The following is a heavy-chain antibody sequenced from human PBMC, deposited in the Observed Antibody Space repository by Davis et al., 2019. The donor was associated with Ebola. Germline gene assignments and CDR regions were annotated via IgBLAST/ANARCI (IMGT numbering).Heavy chain of an antibody. CDR1: GYRFTSFG. Sequence: ASVKVSCKASGYRFTSFGISWVRQAPGQGLEWMGWVSPYDGNTNYAQNFQGRVTMTTDISTTTAYMELRSLVSDDTAVYYCAREGTGNWFDPWGQGTLVTVST. CDR3: AREGTGNWFDP. J-gene: IGHJ5*02. D-gene: IGHD1-14*01. V-gene: IGHV1-18*01. CDR2: VSPYDGNT.